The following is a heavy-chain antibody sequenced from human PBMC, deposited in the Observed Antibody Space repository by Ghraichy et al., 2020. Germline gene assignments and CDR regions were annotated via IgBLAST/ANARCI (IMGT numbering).Heavy chain of an antibody. J-gene: IGHJ4*02. D-gene: IGHD2-21*01. V-gene: IGHV4-61*01. Sequence: SETLSLTCTVSGGSVSSGSYYWSWIRQPPGKGLEWIGYIYYSGSTNYNPSLKSRVTISVDTSKNQFSLKLSSVTAADTAVYYCAGFVVPPPDWGQGTLVTVSS. CDR2: IYYSGST. CDR3: AGFVVPPPD. CDR1: GGSVSSGSYY.